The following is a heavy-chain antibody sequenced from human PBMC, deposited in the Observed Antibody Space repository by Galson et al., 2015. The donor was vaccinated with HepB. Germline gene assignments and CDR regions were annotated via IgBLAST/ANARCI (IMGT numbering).Heavy chain of an antibody. J-gene: IGHJ4*02. D-gene: IGHD3-3*01. V-gene: IGHV3-7*01. CDR1: GFTFSSYW. CDR2: IKQDGSEK. CDR3: ARDWGIFGVAYDY. Sequence: SLRLSCAASGFTFSSYWMSWVRQAPGKGLEWVANIKQDGSEKYYVDSVKGRFTISRDNAKNSLYLQMSSLRAEDTAVYYCARDWGIFGVAYDYWGQGTLVTVSS.